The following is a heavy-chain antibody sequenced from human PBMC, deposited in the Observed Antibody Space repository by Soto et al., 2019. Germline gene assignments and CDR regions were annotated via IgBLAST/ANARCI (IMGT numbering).Heavy chain of an antibody. Sequence: QITLKESGPTLVKPTQTLTLTCTVSGFSLMTNGVGVGWFRQPPGKALEWLALIYRDDDKRYRPSLNSSVTVTRDNNKLQGVLTMTSMDPVDTATYYCAHTVARGAYWETFNYWGQGALVTVSS. D-gene: IGHD1-26*01. J-gene: IGHJ4*02. CDR3: AHTVARGAYWETFNY. CDR1: GFSLMTNGVG. CDR2: IYRDDDK. V-gene: IGHV2-5*02.